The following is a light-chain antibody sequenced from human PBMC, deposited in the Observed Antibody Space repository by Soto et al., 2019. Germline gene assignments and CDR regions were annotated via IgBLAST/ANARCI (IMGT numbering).Light chain of an antibody. J-gene: IGLJ3*02. Sequence: QSALTQPASVSGSPGQSITISCTGTSSDVGSYNLVSWYQHHPGKAPKLMIYEDNKRPSGVSNRFSGSKSGNTASLTITGLQADDEADYHCCSYAGSSTDWVFGGGTKRTVL. V-gene: IGLV2-23*01. CDR2: EDN. CDR1: SSDVGSYNL. CDR3: CSYAGSSTDWV.